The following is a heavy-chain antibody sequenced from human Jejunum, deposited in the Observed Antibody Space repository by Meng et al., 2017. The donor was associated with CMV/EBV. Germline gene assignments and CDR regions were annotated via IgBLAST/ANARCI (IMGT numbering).Heavy chain of an antibody. CDR2: ISGSADST. CDR3: AKDRSAYYYYGMDV. V-gene: IGHV3-23*01. CDR1: GFTFRNYA. Sequence: SGFTFRNYALSWVRQAPGKGLEWVSVISGSADSTYYADSVKGRFTSSRDNSKNTLYLQMNSLRAEDTAVYYCAKDRSAYYYYGMDVWGQGTTVTVSS. J-gene: IGHJ6*01.